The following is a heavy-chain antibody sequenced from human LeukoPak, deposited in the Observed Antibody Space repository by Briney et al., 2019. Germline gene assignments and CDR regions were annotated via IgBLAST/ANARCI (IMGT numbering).Heavy chain of an antibody. V-gene: IGHV3-23*01. CDR1: GFTFSSYA. D-gene: IGHD1-26*01. CDR3: ANPPVEWELHFDL. CDR2: ISGSGTST. J-gene: IGHJ2*01. Sequence: GGSLRLSCAASGFTFSSYAMTWVRQAPGKGLEWVSTISGSGTSTYYADSVKGRFTISRDNSKNTLYLQMNSLRAEETAVYYCANPPVEWELHFDLWGRGTLVTVSS.